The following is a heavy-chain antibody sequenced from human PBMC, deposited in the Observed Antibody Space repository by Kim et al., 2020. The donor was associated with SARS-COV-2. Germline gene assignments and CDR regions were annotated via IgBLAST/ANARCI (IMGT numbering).Heavy chain of an antibody. D-gene: IGHD3-16*01. CDR3: ARGIGNMITFGGVILDY. CDR1: GGSISSYY. CDR2: IYYSGST. J-gene: IGHJ4*02. V-gene: IGHV4-59*13. Sequence: SETLSLTCTVSGGSISSYYWSWIRQPPGKGLEWIGYIYYSGSTNYNPSLKSRVTISVDTSKNQFSLKLSSVTAADTAVYYCARGIGNMITFGGVILDYWGQGTLVTVSS.